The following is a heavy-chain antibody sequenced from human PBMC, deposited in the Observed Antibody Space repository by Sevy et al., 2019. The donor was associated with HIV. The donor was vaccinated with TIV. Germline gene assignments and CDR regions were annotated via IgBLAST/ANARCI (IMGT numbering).Heavy chain of an antibody. Sequence: ASVKVSCKVSGYTLSKLSMHWVRQAPGKGLEWLGGFDPEDGETFYGQKFQGRVIMTEDTATDTAYMELSSLRSEDTAVYYCATLDFWSDYPFYRTDLWGQGTTVTVSS. D-gene: IGHD3-3*01. CDR2: FDPEDGET. CDR3: ATLDFWSDYPFYRTDL. CDR1: GYTLSKLS. J-gene: IGHJ6*01. V-gene: IGHV1-24*01.